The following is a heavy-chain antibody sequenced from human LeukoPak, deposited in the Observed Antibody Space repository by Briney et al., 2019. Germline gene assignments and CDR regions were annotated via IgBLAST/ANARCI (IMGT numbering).Heavy chain of an antibody. Sequence: GGSLRLSCAASGFTFSSYSMNWVRQAPGKGLEWVSSISSSSSYIYYADSVKGRFTISRDNGKNSLYLQMNSLRTEDTALYYCAKSLGGYEGYYFDYWGQGTLVTVSS. V-gene: IGHV3-21*04. D-gene: IGHD5-12*01. CDR2: ISSSSSYI. CDR1: GFTFSSYS. J-gene: IGHJ4*02. CDR3: AKSLGGYEGYYFDY.